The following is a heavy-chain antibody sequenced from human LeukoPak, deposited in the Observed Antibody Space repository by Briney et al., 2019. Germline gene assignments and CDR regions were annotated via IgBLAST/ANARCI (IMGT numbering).Heavy chain of an antibody. D-gene: IGHD2-2*01. J-gene: IGHJ6*03. Sequence: ASVKVSCKASGYTFTDYYMHWVRQAPGQGLEWMGGIIPIFGTANYAQKFQGRVTITTNESTSTAYMELSSLRSEDTAVYYCARAPDIVVVPAAQRRDYYYYYMDVWGKGTTATVSS. CDR2: IIPIFGTA. CDR1: GYTFTDYY. V-gene: IGHV1-69*05. CDR3: ARAPDIVVVPAAQRRDYYYYYMDV.